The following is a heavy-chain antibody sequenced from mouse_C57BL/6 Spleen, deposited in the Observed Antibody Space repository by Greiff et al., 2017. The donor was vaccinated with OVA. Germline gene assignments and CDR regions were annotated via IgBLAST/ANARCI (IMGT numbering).Heavy chain of an antibody. V-gene: IGHV1-82*01. CDR1: GYAFSSSW. CDR3: ARLSYYGNYGGYFEV. D-gene: IGHD2-1*01. Sequence: QVQLQQSGPELVKPGASVKISCKASGYAFSSSWMNWVKQRPGKGLEWIGRIYPGDGDTNYNGKFKGKATLTADKSSSTAYMQLSSLTSDDSAVYFCARLSYYGNYGGYFEVWGTGTTVTVSS. J-gene: IGHJ1*03. CDR2: IYPGDGDT.